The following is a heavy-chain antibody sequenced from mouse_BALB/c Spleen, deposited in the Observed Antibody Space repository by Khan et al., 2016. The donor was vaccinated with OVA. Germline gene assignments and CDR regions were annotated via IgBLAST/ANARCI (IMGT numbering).Heavy chain of an antibody. D-gene: IGHD2-10*01. V-gene: IGHV2-6-1*01. Sequence: QVQLKESGPGLVAPSQSLSITCTISGFSLTNYGVHWIRQPPGKGLEWLVVIWSDGSTTYNSALKSRLTTITDNSKGQVFLQMNSLQTDDTAIYFGARQPYYHYNIMDYWGQGTSVTVSS. CDR1: GFSLTNYG. CDR2: IWSDGST. CDR3: ARQPYYHYNIMDY. J-gene: IGHJ4*01.